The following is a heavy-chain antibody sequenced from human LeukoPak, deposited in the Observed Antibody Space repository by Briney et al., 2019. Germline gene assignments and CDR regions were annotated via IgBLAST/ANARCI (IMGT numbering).Heavy chain of an antibody. D-gene: IGHD2-15*01. CDR1: GFTFSRYG. J-gene: IGHJ4*02. CDR2: ISYDGSNK. V-gene: IGHV3-30*04. CDR3: VRGVESWWLQTLDY. Sequence: GGSLRLSCAASGFTFSRYGMHWVRQAPGKGLEWVTAISYDGSNKYYADSVKGRFTISRDNSENTVYVQMSSLRAEDAAVYFCVRGVESWWLQTLDYWGQGTLVSVSS.